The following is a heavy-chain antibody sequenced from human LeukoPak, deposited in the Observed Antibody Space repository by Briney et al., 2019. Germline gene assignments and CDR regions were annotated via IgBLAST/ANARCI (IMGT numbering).Heavy chain of an antibody. D-gene: IGHD6-13*01. J-gene: IGHJ1*01. V-gene: IGHV3-64D*09. CDR2: ISSNGGST. CDR1: GFTFSSYA. Sequence: PGGSLRLSCSASGFTFSSYAMHWVRQAPGKGLEYVSAISSNGGSTYYADSVKGRFTISRDNSKNTLYLRMSSLRAEDTAVYYCVKDRVAGRIAAAGTGYFQHWGQGTLVTVSS. CDR3: VKDRVAGRIAAAGTGYFQH.